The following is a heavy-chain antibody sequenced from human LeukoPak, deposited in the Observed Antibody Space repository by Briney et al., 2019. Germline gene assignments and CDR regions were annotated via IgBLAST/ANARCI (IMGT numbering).Heavy chain of an antibody. J-gene: IGHJ6*02. CDR3: ARDTEVTWVPAATLAHYYYGMDV. CDR2: ISSSGSTI. D-gene: IGHD2-2*01. V-gene: IGHV3-11*01. Sequence: GGSLRLSCAASGFTFSDYYMSWIRQAPGKGLEWVSYISSSGSTIYYADSVKGRFTISRDNAKNSLYLQMNSLRAEDTAVYYCARDTEVTWVPAATLAHYYYGMDVWGQGTTVTVSS. CDR1: GFTFSDYY.